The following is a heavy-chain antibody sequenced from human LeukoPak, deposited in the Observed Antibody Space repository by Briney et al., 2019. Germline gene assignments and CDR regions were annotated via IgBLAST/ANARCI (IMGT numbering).Heavy chain of an antibody. V-gene: IGHV3-7*01. CDR3: TRAITVGGITIPFDL. CDR1: GFSFNSYW. D-gene: IGHD3-3*01. J-gene: IGHJ2*01. CDR2: IRQDGGEK. Sequence: GGSLRLSCAASGFSFNSYWMSWVRQAPGKRLEWAANIRQDGGEKKYVDSVKGRFTISRDNAKNSLFLQMDSLRAEDTAVYYCTRAITVGGITIPFDLWGRGTQVTVSS.